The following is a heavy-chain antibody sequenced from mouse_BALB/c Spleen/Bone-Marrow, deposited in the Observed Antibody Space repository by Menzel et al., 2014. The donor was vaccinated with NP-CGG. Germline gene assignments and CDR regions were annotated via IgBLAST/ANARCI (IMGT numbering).Heavy chain of an antibody. D-gene: IGHD2-3*01. CDR2: ISYSGNT. CDR1: GDSITSGY. CDR3: ATYDGYCVDY. J-gene: IGHJ2*01. Sequence: EVKLMESGPSLVKPSQTLSLTCSVTGDSITSGYWNWIRKFPGNKLEYMGYISYSGNTYYNPSLKSRISITRDTSKNXYYLQLDSVTTEDTATYYCATYDGYCVDYWGQGTTLTVSS. V-gene: IGHV3-8*02.